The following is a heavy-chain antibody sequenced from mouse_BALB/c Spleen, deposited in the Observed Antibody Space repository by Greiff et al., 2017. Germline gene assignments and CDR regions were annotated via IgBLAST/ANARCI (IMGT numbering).Heavy chain of an antibody. J-gene: IGHJ1*01. Sequence: DVMLVESGGGLVQPGGSRKLSCAASGFTFSDYGMAWVRQAPGKGPEWVAFISNLAYSIYYADTVTGRFTISRENAKNTLYLEMSSLRSEDTAMYYCARSSPYWYFDVWGAGTTVTVSS. V-gene: IGHV5-15*02. CDR1: GFTFSDYG. CDR3: ARSSPYWYFDV. CDR2: ISNLAYSI.